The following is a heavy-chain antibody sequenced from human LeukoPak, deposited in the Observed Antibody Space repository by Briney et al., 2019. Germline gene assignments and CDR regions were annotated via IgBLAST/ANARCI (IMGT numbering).Heavy chain of an antibody. D-gene: IGHD2-15*01. Sequence: PSETLSLTCTVSGGSISHYFWSWLRQPPGQGLEWVGYVYYRGNTIYSPPLRSRVTISVDSSKNEFSLKMTSVTAADTAVYYCARHADIALYREGMDVWGKGTTVTVSS. CDR3: ARHADIALYREGMDV. CDR1: GGSISHYF. V-gene: IGHV4-59*01. CDR2: VYYRGNT. J-gene: IGHJ6*04.